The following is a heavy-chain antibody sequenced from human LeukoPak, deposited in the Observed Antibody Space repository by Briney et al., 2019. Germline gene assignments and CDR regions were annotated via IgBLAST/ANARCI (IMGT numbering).Heavy chain of an antibody. Sequence: PGGSLRLSCAASGFTFSSYAMSWVRQAPGKGLEWVSAISGSGGSTYYADSVKGRFTISRDNSKNTLYLQMNSLRAEDTAVYYCAKDSSSWYRYYLDYWGQGTLVTVSS. CDR2: ISGSGGST. J-gene: IGHJ4*02. D-gene: IGHD6-13*01. CDR3: AKDSSSWYRYYLDY. CDR1: GFTFSSYA. V-gene: IGHV3-23*01.